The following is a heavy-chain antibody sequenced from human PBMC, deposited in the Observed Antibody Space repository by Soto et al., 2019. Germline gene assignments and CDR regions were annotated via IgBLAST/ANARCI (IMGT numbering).Heavy chain of an antibody. V-gene: IGHV3-23*01. CDR3: ADGGEWSFNFEY. Sequence: EVQLSESGGGLVQPGGSLRLSCAASGFTFNTYAMSWVRQAPGKGLEWVSTTSGSGGGRHYADSVTGRFTISRDNSKNTLYLQMNNLRVEDKAVYYCADGGEWSFNFEYWGQGTLVTVSS. CDR2: TSGSGGGR. D-gene: IGHD3-3*01. CDR1: GFTFNTYA. J-gene: IGHJ4*02.